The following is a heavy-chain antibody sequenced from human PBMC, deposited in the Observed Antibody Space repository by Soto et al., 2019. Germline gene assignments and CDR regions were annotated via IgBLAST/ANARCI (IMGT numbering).Heavy chain of an antibody. V-gene: IGHV4-31*02. CDR2: IQYSGST. J-gene: IGHJ4*02. CDR3: AGDRSGYSSRRARHFDY. D-gene: IGHD2-15*01. Sequence: WTWIRQHPGKGLEWIGNIQYSGSTSYNPSLKSRLTISVDTSKNQFSLNLTSVTAADPAFYYCAGDRSGYSSRRARHFDYWGQGTLVTVSS.